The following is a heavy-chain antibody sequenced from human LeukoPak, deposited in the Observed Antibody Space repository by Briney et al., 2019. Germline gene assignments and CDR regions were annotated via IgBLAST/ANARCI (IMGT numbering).Heavy chain of an antibody. Sequence: GGSLRLSCAASGFTFSSYGMHWVRQAPGKGLEWVAVISYDGSNKYYADSVKGRFTISRDNSKNTLYLQMNSLRAEDTAVYYCAKDRALIAAAIASDYWGQGTLVTVSS. CDR3: AKDRALIAAAIASDY. V-gene: IGHV3-30*18. J-gene: IGHJ4*02. CDR1: GFTFSSYG. D-gene: IGHD6-13*01. CDR2: ISYDGSNK.